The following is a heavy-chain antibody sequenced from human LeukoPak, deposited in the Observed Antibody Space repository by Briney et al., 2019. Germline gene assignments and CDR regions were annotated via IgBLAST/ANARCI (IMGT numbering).Heavy chain of an antibody. J-gene: IGHJ3*02. Sequence: PGGSLRLSCAASGFTFSSYGMHWVRQAPGKGLEWVAVISYDGSNKYYADSVKGRFTISRDNSKNTLYLQMNSLRAEDTAVYYCAKEKAAMFTVDAFDIWGQGTMVTVSS. CDR1: GFTFSSYG. D-gene: IGHD5-18*01. V-gene: IGHV3-30*18. CDR3: AKEKAAMFTVDAFDI. CDR2: ISYDGSNK.